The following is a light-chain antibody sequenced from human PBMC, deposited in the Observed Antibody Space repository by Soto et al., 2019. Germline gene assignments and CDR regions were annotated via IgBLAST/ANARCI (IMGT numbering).Light chain of an antibody. J-gene: IGLJ2*01. V-gene: IGLV2-14*01. CDR3: SSYTSSSTEV. CDR2: DVS. Sequence: QSALTQPASVSGSPGQSITISCTGTSSDVGGYNYVSWYQQHPGKAPKLRIYDVSNRPSGVSNRFSGSKSGNTASLTISGLQAEDEADDYCSSYTSSSTEVVGGGTKLTVL. CDR1: SSDVGGYNY.